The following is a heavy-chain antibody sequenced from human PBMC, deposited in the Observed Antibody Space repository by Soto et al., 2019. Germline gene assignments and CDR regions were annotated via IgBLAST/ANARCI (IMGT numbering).Heavy chain of an antibody. CDR3: ARNYYDSGRFGFDP. CDR2: INHSGDT. V-gene: IGHV4-34*01. Sequence: QVRLPQWGAGLLKPSETLSLTCAVYGGSFTDYYCSWIRQPPGKGLEWIGEINHSGDTNYNPSLKSRVTISVDTSKNQFYLTLRSVTAADTAVYYGARNYYDSGRFGFDPWGQGTQVTVSS. CDR1: GGSFTDYY. J-gene: IGHJ5*02. D-gene: IGHD3-22*01.